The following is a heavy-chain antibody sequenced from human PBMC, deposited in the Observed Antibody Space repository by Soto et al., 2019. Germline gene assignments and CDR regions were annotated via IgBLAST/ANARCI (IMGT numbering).Heavy chain of an antibody. J-gene: IGHJ6*02. D-gene: IGHD2-2*01. V-gene: IGHV1-69*04. Sequence: SVKVSCKASGYTFINYGISWVRQAPGQGLEWMGRIIPILGIANYAQKFQGRVTITADKSTSTAYMELSSLRSEDTAVYYCARVRDIVVVPAASYYYGMDVWGQGTTVTVSS. CDR2: IIPILGIA. CDR3: ARVRDIVVVPAASYYYGMDV. CDR1: GYTFINYG.